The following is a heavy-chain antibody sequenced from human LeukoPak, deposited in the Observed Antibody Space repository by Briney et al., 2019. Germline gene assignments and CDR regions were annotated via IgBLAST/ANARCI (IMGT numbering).Heavy chain of an antibody. Sequence: GRSLRLSCAASGFTFSSYAMHWVRQAPGKGREGVAVISYDGSNKYYADSVKGRFTISRDNSKNTLYLQMNSLRAEDTAVYYCARDPRGEGFDYWGQGTLVTVSS. CDR1: GFTFSSYA. D-gene: IGHD3-16*01. V-gene: IGHV3-30*04. J-gene: IGHJ4*02. CDR3: ARDPRGEGFDY. CDR2: ISYDGSNK.